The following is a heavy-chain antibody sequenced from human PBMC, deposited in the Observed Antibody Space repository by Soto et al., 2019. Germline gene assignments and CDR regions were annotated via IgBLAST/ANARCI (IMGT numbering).Heavy chain of an antibody. V-gene: IGHV3-48*03. D-gene: IGHD6-25*01. J-gene: IGHJ6*02. CDR1: GFTFSSYE. Sequence: GGSLRLSCAASGFTFSSYEMNWVRQAPGKGLEWVSYISSSGSTIYYADSVKGRFTISRDNAKNSLYLQMNSLRAEDTAVYYCARDNSGYYGMDVWGQGTTVTVSS. CDR3: ARDNSGYYGMDV. CDR2: ISSSGSTI.